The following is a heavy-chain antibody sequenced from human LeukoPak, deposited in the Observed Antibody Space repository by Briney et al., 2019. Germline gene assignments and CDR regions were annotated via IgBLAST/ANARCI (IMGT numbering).Heavy chain of an antibody. CDR3: ARGGRGYDSLDY. CDR1: GFIFSNYA. CDR2: IWYDGSNK. J-gene: IGHJ4*02. D-gene: IGHD5-12*01. V-gene: IGHV3-33*08. Sequence: PGGSLRLSCAASGFIFSNYAMHWVRQAPGKGLEWVAVIWYDGSNKYYADSVKGRFTISRDNSKNTLYLQMNSLRAEDTAVYYCARGGRGYDSLDYWGQGTLVTVSS.